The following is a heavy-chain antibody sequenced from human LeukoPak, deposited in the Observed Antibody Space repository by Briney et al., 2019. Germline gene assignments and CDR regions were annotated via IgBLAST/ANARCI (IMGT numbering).Heavy chain of an antibody. D-gene: IGHD3-22*01. CDR1: GGFISSSSYY. Sequence: SETVSLICTVSGGFISSSSYYWGWIRQPPGKGLYWIGIINYRGNTYCNRSRQSRVTISVYTSHNQFSIKLSYVTADDTAVYYCARRDSYSSGYYYFDYWGQGTLVTGSS. CDR2: INYRGNT. CDR3: ARRDSYSSGYYYFDY. J-gene: IGHJ4*02. V-gene: IGHV4-39*01.